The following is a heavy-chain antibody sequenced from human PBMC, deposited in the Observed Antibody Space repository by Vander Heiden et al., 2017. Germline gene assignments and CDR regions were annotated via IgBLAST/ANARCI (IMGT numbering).Heavy chain of an antibody. CDR1: GLTFRNYW. Sequence: EVQLVESGGGLVQPGGSLRLSCATSGLTFRNYWMHGVRQVPGKGMVWVGRLEGDESSTNYADTVKGRFTISRDNAKNTVYLQMNSLRAEDTAVYYCARGADYYDKNGMRSWGQGTLVTVSS. J-gene: IGHJ5*02. V-gene: IGHV3-74*01. CDR3: ARGADYYDKNGMRS. CDR2: LEGDESST. D-gene: IGHD3-22*01.